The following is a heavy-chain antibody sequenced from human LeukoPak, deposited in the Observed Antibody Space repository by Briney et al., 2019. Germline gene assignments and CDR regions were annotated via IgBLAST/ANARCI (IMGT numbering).Heavy chain of an antibody. Sequence: HPGGSLRLSCAASGFTFSSYWMSWVRHAPGKGLEWVAHIKEDGSENYYVDSVKGRFTISRDNAKNSLYLQMNSLRAEDTAVYFCATTLTVTTGFYWGQGTLVTVSS. CDR3: ATTLTVTTGFY. V-gene: IGHV3-7*01. CDR2: IKEDGSEN. CDR1: GFTFSSYW. J-gene: IGHJ4*02. D-gene: IGHD4-17*01.